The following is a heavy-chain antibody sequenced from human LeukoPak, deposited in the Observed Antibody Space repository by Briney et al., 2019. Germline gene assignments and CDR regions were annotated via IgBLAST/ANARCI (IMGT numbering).Heavy chain of an antibody. CDR2: FDPEDGET. V-gene: IGHV1-24*01. CDR1: GYTLTELS. D-gene: IGHD2-2*01. CDR3: VKHSAPVLAAARFDY. J-gene: IGHJ4*02. Sequence: ASVKVSCKVSGYTLTELSMHWVRQTPGKGLEWMGGFDPEDGETIYAQKFQGRVTMTEDTSTDTAYMELSSLRAEDTALYYCVKHSAPVLAAARFDYWGQGNLVTVSS.